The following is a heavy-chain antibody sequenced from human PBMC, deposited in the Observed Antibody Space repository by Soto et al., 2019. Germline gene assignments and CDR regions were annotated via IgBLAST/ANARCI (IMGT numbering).Heavy chain of an antibody. CDR1: GFTFGDYA. CDR2: IRSKAYGGTT. CDR3: TRHADAVSLPYYYYYYGMDV. V-gene: IGHV3-49*03. D-gene: IGHD4-17*01. J-gene: IGHJ6*02. Sequence: GGSLRLSCTASGFTFGDYAMSWFRQAPGKGLEWVGFIRSKAYGGTTEYAASVKGRFTISREDSKSIAYLQMNSLKTEDTAVYYCTRHADAVSLPYYYYYYGMDVWGQGTTVTVSS.